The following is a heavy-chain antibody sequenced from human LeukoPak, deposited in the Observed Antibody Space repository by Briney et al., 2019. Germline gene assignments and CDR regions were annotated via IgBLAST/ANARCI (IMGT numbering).Heavy chain of an antibody. CDR3: ARLDSSSWYSIDF. D-gene: IGHD6-13*01. CDR1: GYSFTSYW. V-gene: IGHV5-51*01. Sequence: HGESLKISCKGSGYSFTSYWIGWVRQMPGKGLEWMGIIFPADSDTRYSPSFQGQVTISADKSISTAYLQWSSLKASDTAMYYCARLDSSSWYSIDFWGQGTLVTVSS. CDR2: IFPADSDT. J-gene: IGHJ4*02.